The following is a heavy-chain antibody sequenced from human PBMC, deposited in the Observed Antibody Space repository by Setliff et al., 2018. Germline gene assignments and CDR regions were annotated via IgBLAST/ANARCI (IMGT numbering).Heavy chain of an antibody. CDR2: ISPSGST. V-gene: IGHV4-61*09. J-gene: IGHJ4*02. CDR3: ARSPSSGAYWNPRPFYSDY. CDR1: GASITSGGFY. Sequence: LSLTCSVSGASITSGGFYWTWIRQPAGKGLEWIGHISPSGSTTYNPSVKSRVTISLDTSKNHFSLKRDSVTAADTALYYCARSPSSGAYWNPRPFYSDYWARGTLVTV. D-gene: IGHD1-26*01.